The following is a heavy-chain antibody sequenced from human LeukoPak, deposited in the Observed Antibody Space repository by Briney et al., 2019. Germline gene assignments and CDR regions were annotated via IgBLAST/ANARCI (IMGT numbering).Heavy chain of an antibody. Sequence: PSETLSLTCTVSGVSIVRHYWIWIRQPPGEGLEWIGHISYSGSTNYNPSLKSRVTISVDTSKNQVSLRLSSVTAADTAVYYCARDGEGDEGWDYWGQGTLVTVSS. J-gene: IGHJ4*02. D-gene: IGHD7-27*01. CDR1: GVSIVRHY. CDR3: ARDGEGDEGWDY. V-gene: IGHV4-59*11. CDR2: ISYSGST.